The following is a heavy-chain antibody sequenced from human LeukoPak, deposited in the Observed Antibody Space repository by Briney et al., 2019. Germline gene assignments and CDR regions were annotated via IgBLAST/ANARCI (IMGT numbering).Heavy chain of an antibody. Sequence: SETLSLTCPISEGGLSHAGYFWSWVRQRPGKGLEWMGYMDHSGRSYYSPSLASRVVISVDTSKNQVSLTVRSVTAADTAVYYCARDAGYGMDVWGQGTTVTVSS. CDR1: EGGLSHAGYF. CDR2: MDHSGRS. V-gene: IGHV4-31*03. CDR3: ARDAGYGMDV. J-gene: IGHJ6*02.